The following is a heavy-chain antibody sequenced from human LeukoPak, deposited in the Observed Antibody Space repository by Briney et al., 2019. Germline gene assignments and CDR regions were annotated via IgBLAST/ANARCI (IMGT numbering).Heavy chain of an antibody. CDR2: IYTSGST. D-gene: IGHD6-13*01. Sequence: PSETLSLTCTVSGGSISSGSYYWSWIRQPAGKGLEWIGRIYTSGSTNYNPSLKSRVIISVDTSKNQFSLELSSVTAADTAVYYCARPYRRGSSWYYSENYFDYWGQGTLVTVSS. CDR1: GGSISSGSYY. CDR3: ARPYRRGSSWYYSENYFDY. J-gene: IGHJ4*02. V-gene: IGHV4-61*02.